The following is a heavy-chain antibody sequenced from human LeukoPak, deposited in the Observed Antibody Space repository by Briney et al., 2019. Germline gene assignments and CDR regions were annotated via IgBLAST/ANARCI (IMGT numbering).Heavy chain of an antibody. J-gene: IGHJ4*02. CDR2: IADDGRNK. CDR1: GFTVSSYG. V-gene: IGHV3-30*18. CDR3: AKDSSSGAADYFFDY. D-gene: IGHD1-26*01. Sequence: GRSLRLSRAASGFTVSSYGMRWVRQAPGKWLEWVAVIADDGRNKYHSDSGKGRFTISLDNSKNTLYLQMNSLRAEDTAVYYCAKDSSSGAADYFFDYWGQGTLVTVSS.